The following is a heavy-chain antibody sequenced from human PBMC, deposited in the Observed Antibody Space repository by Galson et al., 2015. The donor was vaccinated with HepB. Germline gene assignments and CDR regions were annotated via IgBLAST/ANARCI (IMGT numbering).Heavy chain of an antibody. CDR2: ISSSSSYI. CDR3: ARGPSGGYSEIHY. CDR1: GFTFSSYS. Sequence: SLRLSCAASGFTFSSYSMNWVRQAPGKGLEWVSSISSSSSYIYYADSVKGRFTISRDNAKNSLYLQMNSPRAEDTAVYYCARGPSGGYSEIHYCGQGTLVTASS. D-gene: IGHD1-26*01. V-gene: IGHV3-21*01. J-gene: IGHJ4*02.